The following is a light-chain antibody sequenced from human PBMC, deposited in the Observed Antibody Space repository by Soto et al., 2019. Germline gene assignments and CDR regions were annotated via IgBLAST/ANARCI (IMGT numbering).Light chain of an antibody. V-gene: IGKV3-11*01. CDR3: QQRTNS. CDR2: DAS. J-gene: IGKJ4*01. CDR1: QSINTY. Sequence: EIVLTQSPATLSLSPGERATLSCRASQSINTYLAWYQQKPGQAPRLLIYDASNRATGIPARFNGSGSGTDFTLTISSLEPEDFAVYYCQQRTNSFGGGTKVEI.